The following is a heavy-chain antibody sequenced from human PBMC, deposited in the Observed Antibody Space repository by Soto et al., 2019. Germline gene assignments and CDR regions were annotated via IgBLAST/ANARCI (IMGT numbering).Heavy chain of an antibody. D-gene: IGHD3-10*01. J-gene: IGHJ6*02. V-gene: IGHV1-2*02. Sequence: ASVKVSCKASGYTFTGYYMHWVRQAPGQGLEWMGWINPNSGGTNYAQKFQGRVIMTRDTSISTAYMELSRLRSDDTAVYYCANYGSAFYGMDVWGQGTTVTVSS. CDR3: ANYGSAFYGMDV. CDR2: INPNSGGT. CDR1: GYTFTGYY.